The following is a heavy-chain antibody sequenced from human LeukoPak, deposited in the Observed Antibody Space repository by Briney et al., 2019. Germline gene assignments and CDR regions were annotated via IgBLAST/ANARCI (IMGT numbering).Heavy chain of an antibody. D-gene: IGHD6-13*01. CDR1: GYTFTSYA. Sequence: GASVKVSCKASGYTFTSYAMHWVRQAPGQRLEWTGWINAGNGNTKYSQKFQGRVTITRDTSASTAYMELSSLRSEDTAVYYCARGIAAAGTYVAVAGNYGMDVWGQGTTVTVSS. J-gene: IGHJ6*02. CDR3: ARGIAAAGTYVAVAGNYGMDV. CDR2: INAGNGNT. V-gene: IGHV1-3*01.